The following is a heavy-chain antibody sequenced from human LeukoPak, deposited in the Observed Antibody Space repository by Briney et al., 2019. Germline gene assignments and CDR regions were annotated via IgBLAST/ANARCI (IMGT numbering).Heavy chain of an antibody. Sequence: PGGSLRLSCAASGFTFSSFGMHWVRQAPGKGLEWVAFISYDGNTEFYADSVKGRFTISRDNPKNTLYLQLNSLRAEDTAVYYCAKRYSSSWQFFDYWGQGTLVTVSS. J-gene: IGHJ4*02. CDR1: GFTFSSFG. D-gene: IGHD6-13*01. V-gene: IGHV3-30*19. CDR2: ISYDGNTE. CDR3: AKRYSSSWQFFDY.